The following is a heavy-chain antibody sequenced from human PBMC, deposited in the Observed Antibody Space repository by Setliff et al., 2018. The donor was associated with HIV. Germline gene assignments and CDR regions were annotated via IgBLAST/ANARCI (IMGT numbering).Heavy chain of an antibody. CDR2: IYHSGST. CDR3: AREIPFRGNANMWDYYAMDV. V-gene: IGHV4-38-2*02. D-gene: IGHD3-16*01. J-gene: IGHJ6*02. CDR1: GYSLSSGFY. Sequence: PSETLSLTCTVSGYSLSSGFYWGWIRQPPGKGLEWIANIYHSGSTYNTPSLKSRVTISLDTSKNQFSLRLSSVTAADTAIYYCAREIPFRGNANMWDYYAMDVWGQGITVTVSS.